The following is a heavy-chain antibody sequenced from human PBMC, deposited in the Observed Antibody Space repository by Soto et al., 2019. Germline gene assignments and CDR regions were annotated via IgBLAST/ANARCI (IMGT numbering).Heavy chain of an antibody. CDR1: GYTFTNYG. Sequence: QVQLVQSGAEVKKPGASVRVSCKASGYTFTNYGISWVRQAPGQGLEWRGWVSGYNGNTNYAQKLRGRVTMTTDPSTSTAYMEVRTVGSDYTADSSCARDDGRHGFDPWGQGTMVTVSS. CDR2: VSGYNGNT. V-gene: IGHV1-18*04. J-gene: IGHJ5*02. CDR3: ARDDGRHGFDP.